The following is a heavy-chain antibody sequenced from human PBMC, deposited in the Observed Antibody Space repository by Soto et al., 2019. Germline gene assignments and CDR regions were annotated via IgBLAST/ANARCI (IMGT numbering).Heavy chain of an antibody. J-gene: IGHJ4*02. Sequence: SETLSLTCTVSAGPISSSRYYWGWIRQPPGKGLEWIGNIYYSGSTNYNPSLKSRVTLSLDTSKNQFSLKLSSVTAADTAVYYCARTVKVVTAIQAFDYWGQGALVT. V-gene: IGHV4-39*01. CDR3: ARTVKVVTAIQAFDY. CDR1: AGPISSSRYY. D-gene: IGHD2-21*02. CDR2: IYYSGST.